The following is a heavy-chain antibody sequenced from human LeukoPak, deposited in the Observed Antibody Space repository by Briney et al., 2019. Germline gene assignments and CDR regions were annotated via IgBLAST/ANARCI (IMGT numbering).Heavy chain of an antibody. V-gene: IGHV3-23*01. J-gene: IGHJ4*02. CDR2: ISGSGGST. CDR3: AKLGYSYGLRAPFDY. Sequence: GGSLRLSCAASGFTFSSYAMSWVRQAPGKGLEWVSAISGSGGSTYYADSVKGRFTISRDNSKNTLYLQMNSLRAEDTAVYYCAKLGYSYGLRAPFDYWGQGTLVTVSS. D-gene: IGHD5-18*01. CDR1: GFTFSSYA.